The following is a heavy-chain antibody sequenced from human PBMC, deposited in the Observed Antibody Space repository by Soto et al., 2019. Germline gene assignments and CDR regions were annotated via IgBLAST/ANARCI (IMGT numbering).Heavy chain of an antibody. J-gene: IGHJ2*01. V-gene: IGHV3-49*03. CDR3: AKDRRTLPYWYFDF. Sequence: SGGSLRLSCTTSGFTFGAYALGWFRQAPGKGLEWVGFIRNLAYGRTTEYAASVQNRLTISRDNSKGIAYLQMDSLKTDDTAIYYCAKDRRTLPYWYFDFWGRGTLVTVSS. CDR2: IRNLAYGRTT. CDR1: GFTFGAYA.